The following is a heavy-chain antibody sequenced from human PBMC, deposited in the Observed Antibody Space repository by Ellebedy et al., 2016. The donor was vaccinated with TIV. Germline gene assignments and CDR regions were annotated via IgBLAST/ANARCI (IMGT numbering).Heavy chain of an antibody. CDR1: GFTFGDYA. D-gene: IGHD2-15*01. Sequence: GESLKISCLTSGFTFGDYAVSWFRQAPGKGPEWVSFISAKAYGELTDYAASVKGRFTISRDDSKSAAYLQMNSLRTEDTAIYYCTRDPHRYCSRVSCPSDYWGHGILVTVSS. J-gene: IGHJ4*01. V-gene: IGHV3-49*03. CDR2: ISAKAYGELT. CDR3: TRDPHRYCSRVSCPSDY.